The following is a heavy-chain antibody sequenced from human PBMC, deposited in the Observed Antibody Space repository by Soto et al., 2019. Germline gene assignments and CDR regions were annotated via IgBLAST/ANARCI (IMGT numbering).Heavy chain of an antibody. V-gene: IGHV3-33*01. CDR2: IWYDGSNK. CDR3: ARGGYSSGWYANRFDP. J-gene: IGHJ5*02. CDR1: GFTFSSYG. D-gene: IGHD6-19*01. Sequence: QVQLVESGGGVAQPGRSLRLSCAASGFTFSSYGMQWVRQVPGKGLEWLAVIWYDGSNKYYADSVKGRFTISRDNSKNTLSLRMNSLRAEDTAVYYCARGGYSSGWYANRFDPWRQGNLVIVSS.